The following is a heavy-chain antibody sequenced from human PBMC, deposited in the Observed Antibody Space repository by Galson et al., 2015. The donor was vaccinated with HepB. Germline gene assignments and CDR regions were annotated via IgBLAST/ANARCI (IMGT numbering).Heavy chain of an antibody. D-gene: IGHD3-3*01. V-gene: IGHV3-21*06. Sequence: SLRLSCAGSGFTFRSYSINWVRQTPGKGLEWVSSIDSKGEYRNYADSVKGRFTISRDNAKNSVYLQMNSLRAEDTVLYYCAREDIRFLEWLGYYSDLWGRGTLVTVSS. CDR2: IDSKGEYR. CDR3: AREDIRFLEWLGYYSDL. CDR1: GFTFRSYS. J-gene: IGHJ2*01.